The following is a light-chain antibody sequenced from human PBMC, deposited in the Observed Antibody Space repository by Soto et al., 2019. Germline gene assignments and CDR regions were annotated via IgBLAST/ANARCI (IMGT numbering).Light chain of an antibody. V-gene: IGKV3-11*01. Sequence: EIVLRLSPATLSLSPGERATPSCRASQIVSSYLAWYQQKPGQAPRRLIYDASNRATGIPARFSGSGSGTDFTLTISSLEPEDFAVYYCQQRSNWPLTFGGGTKVEIK. CDR1: QIVSSY. J-gene: IGKJ4*01. CDR3: QQRSNWPLT. CDR2: DAS.